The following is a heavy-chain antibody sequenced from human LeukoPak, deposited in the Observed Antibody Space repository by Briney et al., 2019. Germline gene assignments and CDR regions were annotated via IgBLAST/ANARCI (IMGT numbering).Heavy chain of an antibody. V-gene: IGHV1-18*01. D-gene: IGHD3-10*01. CDR2: ISAYNGNT. Sequence: ASVKVSCKASGYTFTSYGISWVRQAPGQGLEWMGWISAYNGNTNYAQKLQGRVTITTDTSTSTAYMELRSLTSDDTAVYYRARDSFNYYGSATYFAYCGQGTLVTVSS. J-gene: IGHJ4*02. CDR3: ARDSFNYYGSATYFAY. CDR1: GYTFTSYG.